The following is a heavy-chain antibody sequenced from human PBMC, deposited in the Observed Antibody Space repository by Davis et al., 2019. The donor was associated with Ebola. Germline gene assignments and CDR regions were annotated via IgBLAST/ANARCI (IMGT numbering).Heavy chain of an antibody. CDR3: ARAMVTMVSFAFDI. Sequence: SETLSLTCAVYGGSFSTYYWSWIRQPPGKGLEWIGELYHSGTTNYNPSLKSRVTISVDKSKNQFSLKLSSVTAADTAVYYCARAMVTMVSFAFDIWGQGTVVTVSS. D-gene: IGHD3-10*01. CDR2: LYHSGTT. CDR1: GGSFSTYY. J-gene: IGHJ3*02. V-gene: IGHV4-34*01.